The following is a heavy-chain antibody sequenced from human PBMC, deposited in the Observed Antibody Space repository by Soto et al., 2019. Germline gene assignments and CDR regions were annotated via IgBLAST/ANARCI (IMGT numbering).Heavy chain of an antibody. Sequence: PGGSLRLSCAASGFTFRSYAMSWVRQAPGKGLEWVSAISGSGGSTYYADSVKGRFTISRDNSKNTLYLQMNSLRAEDTAVYYCAKLKSGRIAAAGTLNYFDYWGQGTLVTVSS. V-gene: IGHV3-23*01. CDR3: AKLKSGRIAAAGTLNYFDY. CDR1: GFTFRSYA. D-gene: IGHD6-13*01. J-gene: IGHJ4*02. CDR2: ISGSGGST.